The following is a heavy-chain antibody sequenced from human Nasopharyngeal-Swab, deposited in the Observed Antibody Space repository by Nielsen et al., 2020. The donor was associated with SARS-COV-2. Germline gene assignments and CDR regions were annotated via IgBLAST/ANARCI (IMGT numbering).Heavy chain of an antibody. D-gene: IGHD5-24*01. CDR2: ISSSSSYI. J-gene: IGHJ6*02. CDR1: GFTFSSYS. V-gene: IGHV3-21*01. Sequence: GGSLRLSCAASGFTFSSYSMNWVRQAPGKGLEWVSSISSSSSYIYYADSVKGRFTISRDNAKNSLYLQMNSLRAEDTAVYYCARVEMATITTSYYYYYGMDVWGQGTLVTVSS. CDR3: ARVEMATITTSYYYYYGMDV.